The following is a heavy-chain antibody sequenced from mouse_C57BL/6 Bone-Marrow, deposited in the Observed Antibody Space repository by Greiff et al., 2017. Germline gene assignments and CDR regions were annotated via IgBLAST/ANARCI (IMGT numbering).Heavy chain of an antibody. CDR1: GYTFTNYW. Sequence: QVQLQQPGAELVKPGASVKLSCKASGYTFTNYWMHWVKQRPGQGLAWIGMMHPNGGSPAYNEKFKSEATLRVDKSSRTAYMELSSLTSEDSAVYYCARSYDYDDYTMDYWGQGTSVTVSS. V-gene: IGHV1-64*01. D-gene: IGHD2-4*01. CDR2: MHPNGGSP. CDR3: ARSYDYDDYTMDY. J-gene: IGHJ4*01.